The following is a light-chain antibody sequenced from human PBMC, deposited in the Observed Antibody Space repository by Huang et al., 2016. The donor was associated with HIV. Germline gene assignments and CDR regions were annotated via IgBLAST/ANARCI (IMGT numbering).Light chain of an antibody. CDR3: QQYDSLPRT. CDR2: DAA. V-gene: IGKV1-33*01. J-gene: IGKJ3*01. CDR1: RHIYSY. Sequence: DIQMTQSPSSLSASIGDRVTITCRASRHIYSYLNWYQHRPGKAPKLLIYDAANLEVGVPSRFSGSGSGRSFTLIISSLQPEDFATYYCQQYDSLPRTFGPGTKV.